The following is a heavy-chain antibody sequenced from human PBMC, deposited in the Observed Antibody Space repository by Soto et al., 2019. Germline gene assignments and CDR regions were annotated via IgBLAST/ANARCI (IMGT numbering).Heavy chain of an antibody. Sequence: EVQLVESGGGLVKPGGSLRLSCAASGFTFTRYSMNWVRQAPGKGLEWVSSISSTTNYIYYADSMKGRFTVSRDNAKNSVYLQMNGLRDDDTAVYYCARVGRGFCSSTRCYTDGFDLWGQGTVVTVST. V-gene: IGHV3-21*01. CDR2: ISSTTNYI. CDR3: ARVGRGFCSSTRCYTDGFDL. J-gene: IGHJ3*01. D-gene: IGHD2-2*01. CDR1: GFTFTRYS.